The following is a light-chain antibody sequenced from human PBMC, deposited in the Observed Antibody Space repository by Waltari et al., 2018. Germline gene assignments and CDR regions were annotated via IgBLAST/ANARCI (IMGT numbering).Light chain of an antibody. CDR3: CSYTSTNTRV. Sequence: QSAPTQPASVSGSPGQSITISCTGTSGDVGAYNYVSWYQQHPGKAPKLPIYDVSNRPSGVSNRFSGSKSGNTASLTISGLQAEDEADYYCCSYTSTNTRVFGGGTKLTVL. J-gene: IGLJ3*02. CDR1: SGDVGAYNY. CDR2: DVS. V-gene: IGLV2-14*03.